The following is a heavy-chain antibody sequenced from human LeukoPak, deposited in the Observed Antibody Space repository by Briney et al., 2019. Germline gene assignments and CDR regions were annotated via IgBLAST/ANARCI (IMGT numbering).Heavy chain of an antibody. CDR3: ARGLLEYSSSSPFDY. Sequence: EASVKVSCKASGYTFTSYGISWVRQAPGQGLEWMGWISAYNGNTNYAQKLQGRVTMTTDTSTSTAYMELRSLRSDDTAVYYCARGLLEYSSSSPFDYWGQGTLVTVSS. V-gene: IGHV1-18*01. CDR1: GYTFTSYG. CDR2: ISAYNGNT. D-gene: IGHD6-6*01. J-gene: IGHJ4*02.